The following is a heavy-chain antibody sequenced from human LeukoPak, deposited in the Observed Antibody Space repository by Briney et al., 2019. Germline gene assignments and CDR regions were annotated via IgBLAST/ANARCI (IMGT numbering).Heavy chain of an antibody. CDR1: GFSFSSFW. V-gene: IGHV3-7*01. J-gene: IGHJ3*02. Sequence: GGSLRLSCAASGFSFSSFWMSWVRQAPGKGPEWVAHIKENGNEQYYTDSVKGRFTISRDNAQKSLWLQMNSLRVEDTAVYYCARGPGDFDASDIWGQGTMVTVSS. D-gene: IGHD1-14*01. CDR2: IKENGNEQ. CDR3: ARGPGDFDASDI.